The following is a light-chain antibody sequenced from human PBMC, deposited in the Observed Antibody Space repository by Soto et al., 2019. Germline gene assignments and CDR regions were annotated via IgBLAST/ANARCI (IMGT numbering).Light chain of an antibody. CDR2: DAS. CDR3: QQRSNWPPL. Sequence: ENVLTQSASTLSLSAGERATLSWRASQSVSSYLAWYQQKPGQAPRLLIYDASNRATGIPARFSGSGSGTDFTLTISSLEPEDFAVYYCQQRSNWPPLFGQGTRLEIK. CDR1: QSVSSY. J-gene: IGKJ5*01. V-gene: IGKV3-11*01.